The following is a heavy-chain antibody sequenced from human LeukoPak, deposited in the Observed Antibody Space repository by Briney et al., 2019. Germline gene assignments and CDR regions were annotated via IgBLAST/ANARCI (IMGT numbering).Heavy chain of an antibody. D-gene: IGHD5-18*01. CDR3: ARGRGYSYGYLRSGNNYFDY. J-gene: IGHJ4*02. CDR1: GGSISSSSYY. CDR2: IYYSGST. Sequence: MPSETLSLTCTVSGGSISSSSYYWGWIRQPPGKGLEWIGSIYYSGSTYYNPSLKSRVTISVDTSKNQFSLKLSSVTAADTAVYYCARGRGYSYGYLRSGNNYFDYWGQGTLVTVSS. V-gene: IGHV4-39*07.